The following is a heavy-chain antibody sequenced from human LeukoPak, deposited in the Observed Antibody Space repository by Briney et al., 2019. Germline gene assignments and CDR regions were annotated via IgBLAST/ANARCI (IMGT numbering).Heavy chain of an antibody. CDR2: ISSSSSTI. D-gene: IGHD3-22*01. CDR3: ARYRQLDSSGYPWSLDY. Sequence: GGSLRLSCAASGFTFSSYSMNWVRQAPGKGLEWVSYISSSSSTIYYADSVKGRFTISRDNAKNSLYLQMNSLRAEDTAVYYCARYRQLDSSGYPWSLDYWGQGTLVTVSS. J-gene: IGHJ4*02. CDR1: GFTFSSYS. V-gene: IGHV3-48*04.